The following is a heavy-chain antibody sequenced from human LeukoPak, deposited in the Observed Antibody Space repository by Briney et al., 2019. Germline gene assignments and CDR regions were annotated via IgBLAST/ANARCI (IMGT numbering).Heavy chain of an antibody. V-gene: IGHV1-2*02. CDR2: INPNSGGT. CDR3: ARVRIGQQLDKYYYYAMDV. J-gene: IGHJ6*02. D-gene: IGHD6-13*01. Sequence: GASVKVSCKASGYTFTDYYMHWVRQAPGQGLEWMGWINPNSGGTNYAQKFQGRVNMTTDTSISTAYMEVSRLRSDDTAVYYCARVRIGQQLDKYYYYAMDVWGQGTTVTVSS. CDR1: GYTFTDYY.